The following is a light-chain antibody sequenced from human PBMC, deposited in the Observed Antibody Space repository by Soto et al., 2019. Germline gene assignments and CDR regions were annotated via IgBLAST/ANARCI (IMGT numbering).Light chain of an antibody. CDR1: SGHSSYA. CDR3: QTWGSGIQV. Sequence: QLVLTQSPSASVSLGASVKLTCTLSSGHSSYAIAWHQQQPEKGPRYLMKLNSDGSHSKGDGIPDRFSGSSSGDERYLIISSLQSEDEADYYCQTWGSGIQVFGGGTKLTVL. J-gene: IGLJ2*01. CDR2: LNSDGSH. V-gene: IGLV4-69*01.